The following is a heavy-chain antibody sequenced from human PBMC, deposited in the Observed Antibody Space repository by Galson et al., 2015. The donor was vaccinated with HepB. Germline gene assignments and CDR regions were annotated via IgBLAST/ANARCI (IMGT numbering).Heavy chain of an antibody. D-gene: IGHD5-18*01. Sequence: SLRLSCAASGFTFSSYGMHWVRQAPGKGLEWVAVIWYDGSNKYYADSVKGRFTISRDNSKNTLYLQMNSLRAEDTAVYYCARAGHRLVGGPTDTAMDRGYYYYGMDVWGQGTTVTVSS. J-gene: IGHJ6*02. CDR2: IWYDGSNK. CDR3: ARAGHRLVGGPTDTAMDRGYYYYGMDV. V-gene: IGHV3-33*01. CDR1: GFTFSSYG.